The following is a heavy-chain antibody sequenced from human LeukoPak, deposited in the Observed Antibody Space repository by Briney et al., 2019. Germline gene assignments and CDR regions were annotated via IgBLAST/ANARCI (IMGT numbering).Heavy chain of an antibody. V-gene: IGHV3-11*01. CDR2: ISSSGSTI. D-gene: IGHD5-18*01. Sequence: GGSLRLSCAASGFTFSDYYMSWIRQAPGKGLEWVSYISSSGSTIYYADSVKGRFTISRDNAKDSLYLQMNSLRAEDTAVYYCARSTWIQLWTDAFDIWGQGTMVTVSS. CDR3: ARSTWIQLWTDAFDI. J-gene: IGHJ3*02. CDR1: GFTFSDYY.